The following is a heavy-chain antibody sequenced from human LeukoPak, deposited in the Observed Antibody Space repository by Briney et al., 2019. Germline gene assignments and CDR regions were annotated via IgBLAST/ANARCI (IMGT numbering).Heavy chain of an antibody. CDR2: ISAYNGNT. CDR1: GYTFTSYG. V-gene: IGHV1-18*01. CDR3: ARDRYCSGGSCYGAFDI. Sequence: ASVKVSCKASGYTFTSYGISWVRQAPGQGLEWIGWISAYNGNTNYAQKLQGRVTMTTDTSTSTAYMELRSLRSDDTAVYYCARDRYCSGGSCYGAFDIWGQGTMVTVSS. D-gene: IGHD2-15*01. J-gene: IGHJ3*02.